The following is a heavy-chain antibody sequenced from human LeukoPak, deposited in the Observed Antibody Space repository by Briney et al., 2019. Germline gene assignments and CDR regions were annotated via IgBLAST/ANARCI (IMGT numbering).Heavy chain of an antibody. J-gene: IGHJ4*02. D-gene: IGHD3-9*01. CDR3: ARDYLEYDILTGYYRY. Sequence: SVKVSCKTSGGTFTSYAITWVRQAPGQGLEWMGKIIPISGTTNYAQKFQGRVTFTADESTSTAYMELSSLRSEDTALYYCARDYLEYDILTGYYRYWGQGTLVIVSS. CDR2: IIPISGTT. V-gene: IGHV1-69*15. CDR1: GGTFTSYA.